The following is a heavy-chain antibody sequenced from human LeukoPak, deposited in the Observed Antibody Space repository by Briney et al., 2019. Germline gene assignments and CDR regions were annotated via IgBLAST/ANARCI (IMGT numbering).Heavy chain of an antibody. CDR2: IIPIFGTA. J-gene: IGHJ4*02. V-gene: IGHV1-69*13. Sequence: ASVKVSCKASGGTXSSYAISWVRQAPGQGLEWMGGIIPIFGTANYAQKFQGRVTITADESTSTAYMELSSLRSEDTAVYYCAREKASGDLDYWGQGTLVTVSS. CDR1: GGTXSSYA. D-gene: IGHD3-10*01. CDR3: AREKASGDLDY.